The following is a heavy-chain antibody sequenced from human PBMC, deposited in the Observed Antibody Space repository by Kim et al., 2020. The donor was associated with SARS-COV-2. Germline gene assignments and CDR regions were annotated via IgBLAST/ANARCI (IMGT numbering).Heavy chain of an antibody. Sequence: GGSLRLSCVASGFTFSSYWMHWVRQAPGKGLVWVSHIRFDDTSTNYADSVKGRFTISRDNAKNTLYLHMNSLRAGDTAVYYCARSNWFDPWGQGTLVTVSS. CDR3: ARSNWFDP. J-gene: IGHJ5*02. CDR1: GFTFSSYW. V-gene: IGHV3-74*01. CDR2: IRFDDTST.